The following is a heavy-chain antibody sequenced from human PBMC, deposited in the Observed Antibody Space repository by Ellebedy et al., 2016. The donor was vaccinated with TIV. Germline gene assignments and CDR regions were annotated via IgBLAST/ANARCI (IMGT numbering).Heavy chain of an antibody. J-gene: IGHJ4*02. CDR3: ASSRYHYYVGNTIFAY. CDR1: GFTFSSYA. V-gene: IGHV3-23*01. Sequence: PGGSLRLSCAASGFTFSSYAMSWVRQAPGKGLEWVAGVNGGGLVIAYADSVKGRFTISRDNSKNTLDLQMNSLRVEDTAVYYCASSRYHYYVGNTIFAYWGQGTLVTVSS. CDR2: VNGGGLVI. D-gene: IGHD3-10*01.